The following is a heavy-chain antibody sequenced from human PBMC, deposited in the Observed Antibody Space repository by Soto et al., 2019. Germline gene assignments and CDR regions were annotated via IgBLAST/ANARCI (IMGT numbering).Heavy chain of an antibody. CDR3: ARVGWLQQIDY. J-gene: IGHJ4*02. CDR2: IYYSGST. V-gene: IGHV4-39*07. D-gene: IGHD5-12*01. Sequence: SETLSLTCTVSGGSISSSSYYWGWIRQPPGKGLEWIGSIYYSGSTYYNPSLKSRVTISVDTSKNQFSLKLSSVTAADTAVYYCARVGWLQQIDYWGQGTLVTVSS. CDR1: GGSISSSSYY.